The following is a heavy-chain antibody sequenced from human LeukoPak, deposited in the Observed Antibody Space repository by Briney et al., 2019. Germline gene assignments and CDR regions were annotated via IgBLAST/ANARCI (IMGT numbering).Heavy chain of an antibody. CDR2: INPNSGGT. D-gene: IGHD5-24*01. V-gene: IGHV1-2*02. CDR1: GYTFTGYY. CDR3: ARDLEMATIYNY. J-gene: IGHJ4*02. Sequence: ASVTVSCTSSGYTFTGYYMHWVREAPGQGLEWMGWINPNSGGTNYAQKFQGRVTMTRDTSISTAYMELSRLRSDDTAVYYCARDLEMATIYNYWGQGTLVTVSS.